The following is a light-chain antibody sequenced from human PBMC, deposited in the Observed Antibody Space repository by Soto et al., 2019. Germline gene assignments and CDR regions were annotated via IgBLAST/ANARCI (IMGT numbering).Light chain of an antibody. CDR1: NGHSSYA. CDR2: LNSDGSH. Sequence: QLVLTQSPSASDSLGASVKLTCTLSNGHSSYAIAWHQQQPEKGPRYLMNLNSDGSHTKGDGIPDRFSGSSSGAERYLTISSLQSEDEADYYCQTWGTGTVVFGGGTKLTVL. J-gene: IGLJ2*01. CDR3: QTWGTGTVV. V-gene: IGLV4-69*01.